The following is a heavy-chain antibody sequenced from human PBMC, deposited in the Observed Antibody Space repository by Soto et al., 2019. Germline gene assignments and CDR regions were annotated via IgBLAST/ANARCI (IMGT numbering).Heavy chain of an antibody. J-gene: IGHJ6*02. Sequence: LSLTSAVYGGSFSGYYWSWIRQPPGKGLEWIGEINHSGSTNYNPSLKSRVTISVDTSKNQFSLKLSSVTAADTAVYYCARGRAWSYYGSGRYYYGMDVWGQGTTVTVSS. CDR1: GGSFSGYY. D-gene: IGHD3-10*01. CDR3: ARGRAWSYYGSGRYYYGMDV. V-gene: IGHV4-34*01. CDR2: INHSGST.